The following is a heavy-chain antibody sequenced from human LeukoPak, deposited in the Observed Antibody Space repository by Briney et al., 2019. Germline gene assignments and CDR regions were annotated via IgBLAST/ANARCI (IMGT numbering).Heavy chain of an antibody. CDR3: AKENYYDSSGYFSFYFDY. Sequence: QSGGSLRLSCAASGFTFSRYGMHWVRQAPGKGLEWVAIISYDGSNKYYADSVKGRFTISRDNSNNTLYLQMNSLRAEDTAVYYCAKENYYDSSGYFSFYFDYWGQGTLVTVSS. CDR1: GFTFSRYG. CDR2: ISYDGSNK. D-gene: IGHD3-22*01. V-gene: IGHV3-30*18. J-gene: IGHJ4*02.